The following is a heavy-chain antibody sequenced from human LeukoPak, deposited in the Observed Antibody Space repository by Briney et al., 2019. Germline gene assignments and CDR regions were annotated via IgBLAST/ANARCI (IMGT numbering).Heavy chain of an antibody. CDR2: ISFDGSNK. CDR3: ARDDALDF. CDR1: GFTFSTYA. V-gene: IGHV3-30*03. J-gene: IGHJ3*01. Sequence: GGSLRLSCAASGFTFSTYAMYWVRQAPGKGLEWVAVISFDGSNKYYAVSVKGRFTISRDNSENTLYLQMNSLRVEDTAVYYCARDDALDFWGQGTMVTVSS.